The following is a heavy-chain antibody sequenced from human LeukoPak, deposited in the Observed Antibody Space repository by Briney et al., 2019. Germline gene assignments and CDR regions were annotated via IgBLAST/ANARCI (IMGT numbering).Heavy chain of an antibody. V-gene: IGHV4-59*07. CDR2: IYYSGST. D-gene: IGHD3-22*01. CDR1: VGSISRYY. Sequence: PSDPLSLTCTVSVGSISRYYGSWLRQPPGKGLEWIGYIYYSGSTNYNPSLKSRVTISVDASKNQFSLKLNSVTAADKAVYYCARGIRVDSSGNSPELFQQWGEGTLVTVSS. CDR3: ARGIRVDSSGNSPELFQQ. J-gene: IGHJ1*01.